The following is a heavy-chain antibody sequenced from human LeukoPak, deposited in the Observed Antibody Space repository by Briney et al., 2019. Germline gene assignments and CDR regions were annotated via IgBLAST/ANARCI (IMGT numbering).Heavy chain of an antibody. CDR2: IDPADSDS. J-gene: IGHJ4*02. CDR3: ARLIGAFSESSGYSDY. V-gene: IGHV5-51*01. Sequence: GEPLKISCKGSGYSFSSFWLGWVRQMPGKGLEWMGLIDPADSDSRYSPSFQGQVIFSVDKSTKTAYLQWSSLKASDTAMYYCARLIGAFSESSGYSDYWGQGTLVTVSS. CDR1: GYSFSSFW. D-gene: IGHD3-22*01.